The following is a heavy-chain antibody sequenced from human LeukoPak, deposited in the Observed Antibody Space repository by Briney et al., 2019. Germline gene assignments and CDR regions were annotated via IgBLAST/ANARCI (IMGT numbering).Heavy chain of an antibody. V-gene: IGHV4-38-2*02. D-gene: IGHD3-10*01. CDR3: ARTRYYYNSRSYGAPYYFDY. Sequence: SETLSLTCTVSGYSISSDYYWVWIRQPPGKGLEWIGSIYHSVSTYYHPSLKSRVTISVDTSKNQFSLKLSSVTAADTAVYYCARTRYYYNSRSYGAPYYFDYWGQGTLVTVSS. J-gene: IGHJ4*02. CDR2: IYHSVST. CDR1: GYSISSDYY.